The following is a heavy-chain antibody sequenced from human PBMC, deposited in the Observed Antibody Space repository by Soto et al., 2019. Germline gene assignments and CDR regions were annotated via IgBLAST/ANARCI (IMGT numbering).Heavy chain of an antibody. CDR2: IIPISGRT. V-gene: IGHV1-69*01. Sequence: QVQLVQYGAEVKRPGSSVKVSCEASGSTFSSLGFTWVRQAPGQGLEWMGGIIPISGRTTFAPKFLGRVTITADEATRTTYMELTALTSDDTAIYYCATRGTQGRWLVFSDYWGQGSLVTVSS. CDR1: GSTFSSLG. CDR3: ATRGTQGRWLVFSDY. J-gene: IGHJ4*02. D-gene: IGHD6-19*01.